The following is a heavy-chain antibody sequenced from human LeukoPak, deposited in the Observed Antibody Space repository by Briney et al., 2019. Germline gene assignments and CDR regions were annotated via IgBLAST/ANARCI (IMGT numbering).Heavy chain of an antibody. CDR3: AGEATMGTYFDY. D-gene: IGHD5-12*01. Sequence: SGTLSLTCTVSGGSISSGGYYWSWIRQHPGKGLEWIGYIYYSGSTYYNPSLKSRVTISVDTSKNQFSLKLSSVTAADTAVYYCAGEATMGTYFDYWGQGTLVTVSS. V-gene: IGHV4-31*03. CDR1: GGSISSGGYY. CDR2: IYYSGST. J-gene: IGHJ4*02.